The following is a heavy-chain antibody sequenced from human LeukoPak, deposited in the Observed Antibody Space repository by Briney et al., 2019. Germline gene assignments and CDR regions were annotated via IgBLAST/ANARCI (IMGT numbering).Heavy chain of an antibody. CDR1: GFTFGDYN. V-gene: IGHV3-21*01. CDR2: ITSTSLNI. J-gene: IGHJ4*02. D-gene: IGHD5-12*01. CDR3: ARGGAAFDN. Sequence: GGSLRLSCAASGFTFGDYNMNWVRQAPGKGLECVSFITSTSLNIYYADSVKGRLTISRDNAKESLYVQMNSLRAEDTAVYYCARGGAAFDNWGQGTLVTVSS.